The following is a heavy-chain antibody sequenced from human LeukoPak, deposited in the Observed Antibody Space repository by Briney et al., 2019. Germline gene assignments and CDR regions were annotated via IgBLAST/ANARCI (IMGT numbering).Heavy chain of an antibody. CDR1: GFTFTSPA. D-gene: IGHD1-26*01. CDR2: ISWNSGSI. Sequence: GGSLRLSCAASGFTFTSPAMSWVRQAPGKGLEWVSGISWNSGSIGYADSVKGRFTISRDNAKNSLYLQMNSLRAEDTALYYCAKACSGSYHHAFDIWGQGTMVTVSS. CDR3: AKACSGSYHHAFDI. J-gene: IGHJ3*02. V-gene: IGHV3-9*01.